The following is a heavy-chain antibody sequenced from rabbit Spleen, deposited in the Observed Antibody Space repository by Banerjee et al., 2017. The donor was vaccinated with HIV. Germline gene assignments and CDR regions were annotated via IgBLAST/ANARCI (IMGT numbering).Heavy chain of an antibody. J-gene: IGHJ4*01. CDR1: GVSFSGDSY. Sequence: SLEESGGDLVKPGASMTLTCIASGVSFSGDSYMCWVRQAPGKGLEWIGCMDPVFGATYYASWPKGRFTISKTSSTTVTLQMTSLTAADTATYFCARDDALTHSYAFNLWCPGTLVTVS. D-gene: IGHD4-1*01. V-gene: IGHV1S40*01. CDR3: ARDDALTHSYAFNL. CDR2: MDPVFGAT.